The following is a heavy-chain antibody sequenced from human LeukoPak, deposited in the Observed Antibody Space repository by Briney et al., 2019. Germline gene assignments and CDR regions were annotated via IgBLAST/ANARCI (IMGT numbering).Heavy chain of an antibody. CDR1: GYSISSGYY. D-gene: IGHD5-18*01. CDR3: ARDPRPGYSYGWTWFDP. Sequence: SETLSLTCTVSGYSISSGYYWGWIRQPPGKGLEWIGSIYHSGRTFYNPSLKSRVTISVDTSKNQFSLQLNSVTPEDTAVYYCARDPRPGYSYGWTWFDPWGQGTLVTVSS. J-gene: IGHJ5*02. V-gene: IGHV4-38-2*02. CDR2: IYHSGRT.